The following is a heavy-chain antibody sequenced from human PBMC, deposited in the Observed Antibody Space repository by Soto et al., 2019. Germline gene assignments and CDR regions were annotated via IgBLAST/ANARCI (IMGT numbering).Heavy chain of an antibody. V-gene: IGHV3-23*01. CDR1: GFTFSSYA. J-gene: IGHJ2*01. Sequence: GGSLRLSCAASGFTFSSYAMTGVLQAPGKGLEWVSAISATGGSPYYADSVKGRFTISRDNSQSTLYLQMNSLRAEDTAVYYCAKTIVRGTRYWYFDLWGRGTLVTVSS. CDR3: AKTIVRGTRYWYFDL. CDR2: ISATGGSP. D-gene: IGHD1-1*01.